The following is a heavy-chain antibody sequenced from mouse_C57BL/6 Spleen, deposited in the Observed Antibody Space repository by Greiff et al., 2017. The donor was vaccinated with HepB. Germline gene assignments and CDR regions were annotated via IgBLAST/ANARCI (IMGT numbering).Heavy chain of an antibody. CDR3: ARRSATVVASNPYWYFDV. D-gene: IGHD1-1*01. CDR1: GYTFTDYN. V-gene: IGHV1-18*01. Sequence: EVQLQQSGPELVKPGASVKIPCKASGYTFTDYNMDWVKQSHGKSLEWIGDINPNNGGTIYNQKFKGKATLTVDKSSSTAYMELRSLTSEDTAVYYCARRSATVVASNPYWYFDVWGTGTTVTVSS. CDR2: INPNNGGT. J-gene: IGHJ1*03.